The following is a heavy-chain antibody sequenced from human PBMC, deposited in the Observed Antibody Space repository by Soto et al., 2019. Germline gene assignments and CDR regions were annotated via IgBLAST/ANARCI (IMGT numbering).Heavy chain of an antibody. J-gene: IGHJ5*02. CDR2: ISAYNGNT. CDR1: GYTFTSYG. D-gene: IGHD6-13*01. CDR3: QRDNIARAFSHTWFDP. V-gene: IGHV1-18*01. Sequence: ASVKVSGKASGYTFTSYGISWVRQAPGQGLEWMGWISAYNGNTNYSQTRQGRVPMTTDTSTSTAYMELRSLRADETAVYYCQRDNIARAFSHTWFDPWGRRTLVTVSS.